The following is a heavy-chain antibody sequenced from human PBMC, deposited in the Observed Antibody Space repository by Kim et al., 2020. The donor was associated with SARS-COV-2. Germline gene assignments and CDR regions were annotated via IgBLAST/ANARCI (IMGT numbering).Heavy chain of an antibody. D-gene: IGHD6-19*01. Sequence: GSLRLSCAASGFTFSSYAMHWVRQAPGKGLEWVAVISYDGSNKYYADSVKGRFTISRDNSKNTLYLQMNSLRAEDTAVYYCASTRSGWIYYYYYGMDVWGQGTTVTVSS. J-gene: IGHJ6*02. V-gene: IGHV3-30*04. CDR1: GFTFSSYA. CDR2: ISYDGSNK. CDR3: ASTRSGWIYYYYYGMDV.